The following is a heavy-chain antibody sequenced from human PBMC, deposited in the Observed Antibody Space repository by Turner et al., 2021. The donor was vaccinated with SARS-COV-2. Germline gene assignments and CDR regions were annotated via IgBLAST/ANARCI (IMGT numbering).Heavy chain of an antibody. CDR2: ISYDGSNK. CDR3: ARDSPYCTNGVCYTSYYGMDV. D-gene: IGHD2-8*01. V-gene: IGHV3-30*04. CDR1: GFTFRIYA. Sequence: QVQLVASGGGVVQPGRSLRLSCAASGFTFRIYAMHWVRQAPGKGLGWVTVISYDGSNKYYADSVKGRFTLSRDNSKNTLYLQMNSLRAEDTAVYYCARDSPYCTNGVCYTSYYGMDVWGQGTTVTVSS. J-gene: IGHJ6*02.